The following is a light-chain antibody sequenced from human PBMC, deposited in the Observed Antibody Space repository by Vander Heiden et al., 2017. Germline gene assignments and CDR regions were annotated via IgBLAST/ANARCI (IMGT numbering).Light chain of an antibody. CDR2: DAS. CDR3: QQYDNPALS. Sequence: DIQMPQSPSSLSASVGDRVTITCRASQDISNYLNWYQHKPGKAPKLLINDASNLETGVPSRFSGSGSGTDFTFTISSLQPEDVATYYCQQYDNPALSFGGGTKVEIK. CDR1: QDISNY. V-gene: IGKV1-33*01. J-gene: IGKJ4*01.